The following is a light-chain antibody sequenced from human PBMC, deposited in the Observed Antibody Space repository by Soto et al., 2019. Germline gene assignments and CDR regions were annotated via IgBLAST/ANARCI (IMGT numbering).Light chain of an antibody. CDR2: EVS. CDR1: SSDVGGYHY. CDR3: SSYAGSNNYV. J-gene: IGLJ1*01. V-gene: IGLV2-8*01. Sequence: QSVRTQPPSESGSPGQSVTISCTGTSSDVGGYHYVAWYQQHPGKAPKLMIYEVSKRPSCVPDRFSGSKSGNTASLTVSGLQAEDEADYYCSSYAGSNNYVFGTGTNVTVL.